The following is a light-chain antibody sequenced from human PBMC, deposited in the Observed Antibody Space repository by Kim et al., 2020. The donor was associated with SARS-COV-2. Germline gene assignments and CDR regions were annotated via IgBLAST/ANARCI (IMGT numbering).Light chain of an antibody. V-gene: IGKV3-15*01. CDR2: DAS. CDR1: QSVGSG. Sequence: EIVMTQSPATLSVSSGERATLSCRASQSVGSGLAWYQQKPGQAPRLLIFDASTRATGIPARFSGSGSGAEFTLTISSLQSEDFAVYYCQQHNKWPPTFGQGTRLEIK. J-gene: IGKJ5*01. CDR3: QQHNKWPPT.